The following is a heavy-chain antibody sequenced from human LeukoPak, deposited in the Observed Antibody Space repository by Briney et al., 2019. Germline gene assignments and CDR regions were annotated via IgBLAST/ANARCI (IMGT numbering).Heavy chain of an antibody. Sequence: GGSLRLSCAASGFTFSDYYMSWIRQAPGKGLEWVSYTSSSSSSHTNYADSVKGRFTISRDNAKNSLYLQMNSLRAEDTAVYYCARGGGRSYSDAFDIWGQGTVVTVSS. D-gene: IGHD1-26*01. CDR2: TSSSSSSHT. J-gene: IGHJ3*02. V-gene: IGHV3-11*05. CDR1: GFTFSDYY. CDR3: ARGGGRSYSDAFDI.